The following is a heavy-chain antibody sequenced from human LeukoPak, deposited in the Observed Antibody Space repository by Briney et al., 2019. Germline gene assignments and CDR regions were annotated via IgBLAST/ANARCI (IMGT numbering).Heavy chain of an antibody. Sequence: VNVSCKASGGTLISYAISWVRQAPGRGVEGVVWIIPMLGIPTYAQKFQARFTLTADESKSTAYMELRSLRSVDTAVYYCARGRRRDYDILTGHYKGDAFDIWGQGTMVTVSS. J-gene: IGHJ3*02. CDR3: ARGRRRDYDILTGHYKGDAFDI. D-gene: IGHD3-9*01. CDR1: GGTLISYA. CDR2: IIPMLGIP. V-gene: IGHV1-69*04.